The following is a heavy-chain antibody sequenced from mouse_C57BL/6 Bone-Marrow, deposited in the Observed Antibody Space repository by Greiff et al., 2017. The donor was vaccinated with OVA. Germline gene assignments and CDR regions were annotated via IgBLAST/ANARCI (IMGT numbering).Heavy chain of an antibody. CDR3: ARGYYSNSSWFAY. Sequence: QVTLKESGPGILQPSQTLSLTCSFSGFSLNTFGMGVGWIRQPSGRGLEWLGRSWWDDDKYYNPVLKSRLIISKDTSKNQVFLKIANVDSADTAIYYCARGYYSNSSWFAYWGQGTLVTVSA. CDR2: SWWDDDK. D-gene: IGHD2-5*01. CDR1: GFSLNTFGMG. V-gene: IGHV8-8*01. J-gene: IGHJ3*01.